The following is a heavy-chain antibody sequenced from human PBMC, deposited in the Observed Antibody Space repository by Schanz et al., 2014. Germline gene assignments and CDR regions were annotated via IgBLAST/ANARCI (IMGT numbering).Heavy chain of an antibody. CDR3: AKDVRPVANTVHFYYMDV. Sequence: EVQLLESGGGLVQPGGSLRLSCAASGFTFSRYWMQWVRQAPGKGLVWVSRIYMDGSGRDYGDSVKGRFTVSRDNAKNTLYLQMDSLRAEDTAVYYCAKDVRPVANTVHFYYMDVWGQGTTVTVSS. V-gene: IGHV3-74*01. D-gene: IGHD6-19*01. CDR2: IYMDGSGR. CDR1: GFTFSRYW. J-gene: IGHJ6*02.